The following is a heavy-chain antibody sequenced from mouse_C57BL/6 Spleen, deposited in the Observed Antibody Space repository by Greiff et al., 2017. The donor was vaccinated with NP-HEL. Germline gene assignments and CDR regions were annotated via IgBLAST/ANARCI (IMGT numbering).Heavy chain of an antibody. Sequence: DVQLQESGPGLVKPSQSLSLTCSVTGYSITSGYYWNWIRQFPGNKLEWMGYISYDGSNNYNPSLKNRISITRDTSKNQFFLKLNSVTTEDTATYYCARVDDYEYYFDYWGQGTTLTVSS. V-gene: IGHV3-6*01. CDR2: ISYDGSN. CDR1: GYSITSGYY. CDR3: ARVDDYEYYFDY. D-gene: IGHD2-4*01. J-gene: IGHJ2*01.